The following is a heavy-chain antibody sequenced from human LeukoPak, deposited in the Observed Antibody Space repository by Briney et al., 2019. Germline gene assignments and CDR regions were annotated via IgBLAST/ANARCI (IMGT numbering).Heavy chain of an antibody. CDR3: ARGPGSGSYYTAPVQMFPTRPWFDP. J-gene: IGHJ5*02. CDR1: GGSFSGYY. CDR2: INHSGST. D-gene: IGHD3-10*01. Sequence: SETLSLSCAVYGGSFSGYYWSWIRQPPGKGLEWIGEINHSGSTNYNPSLKRRVTIAVDTTKNQFSMKLSSVTAADTAVYYCARGPGSGSYYTAPVQMFPTRPWFDPWGQGTLVTVSS. V-gene: IGHV4-34*01.